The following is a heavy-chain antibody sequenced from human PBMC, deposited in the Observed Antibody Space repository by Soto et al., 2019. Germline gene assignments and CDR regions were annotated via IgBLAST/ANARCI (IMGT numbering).Heavy chain of an antibody. V-gene: IGHV1-69*12. CDR2: IVPIVDTS. CDR1: GGTFSSYA. D-gene: IGHD5-12*01. J-gene: IGHJ4*02. Sequence: QVQLVQSGAEVRQPASSVKVSCKTSGGTFSSYAISWVRQAPGQGLEWMGGIVPIVDTSTYAQKFQGRVTIPADESTSTAYMELSSLRSDDTAIYYCVSVVAIPGYPDNWGQGTLVTVSS. CDR3: VSVVAIPGYPDN.